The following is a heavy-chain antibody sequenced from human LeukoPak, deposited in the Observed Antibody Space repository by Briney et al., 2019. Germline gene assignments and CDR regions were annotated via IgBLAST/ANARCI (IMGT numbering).Heavy chain of an antibody. CDR2: ISSSSSTR. D-gene: IGHD3-22*01. J-gene: IGHJ4*02. V-gene: IGHV3-48*01. Sequence: GGSLRLSCAVSGFTFRSYSMNWVRQAPGKGLEWVSYISSSSSTRYYADSVKGRFTISRDNAKNSLYLQMNSLRAEDTAVYYCARVIDYYDSSGYHYGADYWGQGTLVTVSS. CDR3: ARVIDYYDSSGYHYGADY. CDR1: GFTFRSYS.